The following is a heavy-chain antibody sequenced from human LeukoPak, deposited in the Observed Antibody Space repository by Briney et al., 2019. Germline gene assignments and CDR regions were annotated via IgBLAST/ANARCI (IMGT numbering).Heavy chain of an antibody. CDR3: ARGLDIVVVTATRFDP. D-gene: IGHD2-21*02. CDR2: INHSGST. V-gene: IGHV4-34*01. CDR1: GGSFSGYY. Sequence: SETLSLTCAVYGGSFSGYYWSWIRQPPGKGLEWIGEINHSGSTNYNPSLKSQVTISVDTSKNQFSLKLSSVTAADTAVYYCARGLDIVVVTATRFDPWGQGTLVTVSS. J-gene: IGHJ5*02.